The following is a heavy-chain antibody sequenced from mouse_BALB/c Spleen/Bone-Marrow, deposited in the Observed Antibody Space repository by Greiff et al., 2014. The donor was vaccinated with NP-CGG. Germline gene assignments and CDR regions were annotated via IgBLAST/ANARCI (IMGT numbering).Heavy chain of an antibody. J-gene: IGHJ4*01. CDR2: INPDSSTI. CDR1: GFDFSRYW. Sequence: EVKLLESGGGLVQPGGSLKLSCAASGFDFSRYWMSWVRQAPGKGLEWIGEINPDSSTINYTPSLKDKFIISRDNAKNTLYLQMCKVRSEDTALYYCARQGYRYDLRVYAMDYWGQGTSVTVSS. V-gene: IGHV4-1*02. CDR3: ARQGYRYDLRVYAMDY. D-gene: IGHD2-14*01.